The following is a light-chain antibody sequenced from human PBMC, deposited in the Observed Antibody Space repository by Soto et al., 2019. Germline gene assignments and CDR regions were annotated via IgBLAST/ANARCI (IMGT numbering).Light chain of an antibody. Sequence: QSVLTQPPSASGTPGQRVTISCSGSSSNIGSNYVYWYQQLPGTAPKLLIYRNNQWPSGVPDRFSGSKSGTSASLAISGLGSEDEADYYCAAWDDSLSGEVVFGGGTKLTVL. CDR1: SSNIGSNY. CDR3: AAWDDSLSGEVV. J-gene: IGLJ2*01. V-gene: IGLV1-47*01. CDR2: RNN.